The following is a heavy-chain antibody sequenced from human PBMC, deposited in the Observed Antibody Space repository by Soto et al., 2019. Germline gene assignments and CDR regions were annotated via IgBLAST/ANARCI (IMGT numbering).Heavy chain of an antibody. CDR3: ARAKYCSSTSCQDDAFDI. V-gene: IGHV1-8*01. Sequence: ASVKVSCKASGYTFTSYDINWVRQATGQGLEWMGWMNPNSGNTGYAQKFQGRVTMTRNTSISTAYMELRSLRSEDTAVYYCARAKYCSSTSCQDDAFDIWAQGKMVTVSS. CDR1: GYTFTSYD. CDR2: MNPNSGNT. J-gene: IGHJ3*02. D-gene: IGHD2-2*01.